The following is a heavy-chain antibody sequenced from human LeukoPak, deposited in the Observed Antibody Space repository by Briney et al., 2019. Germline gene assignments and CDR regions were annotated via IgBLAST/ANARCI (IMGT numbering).Heavy chain of an antibody. CDR1: GFTFSSYS. J-gene: IGHJ4*02. CDR3: ARRSMVRGVIIKAPFDY. D-gene: IGHD3-10*01. CDR2: ISSSSSYI. Sequence: PGRSLRLSCAASGFTFSSYSMNWVRQAPGKGLEWVSSISSSSSYIYYADSVKGRFTISRDNAKNSLYLQMNSLRAEDTAVYYCARRSMVRGVIIKAPFDYWGQGTLVTVSS. V-gene: IGHV3-21*01.